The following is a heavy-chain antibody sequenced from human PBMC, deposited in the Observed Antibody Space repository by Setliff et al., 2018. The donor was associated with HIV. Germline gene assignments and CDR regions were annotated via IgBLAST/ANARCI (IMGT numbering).Heavy chain of an antibody. CDR1: SGSMTGHY. V-gene: IGHV4-4*08. CDR2: LHSLGSSRVSDTP. J-gene: IGHJ4*02. CDR3: TLSSPYYDSLDY. D-gene: IGHD3-22*01. Sequence: PSETLSLTCSVSSGSMTGHYWTWVRQPPGKGLEWIGYLHSLGSSRVSDTPNYSPSLKSRITISLDTSKRQFSLTMTSVTAADTAVYYCTLSSPYYDSLDYWGQGTLVTVSS.